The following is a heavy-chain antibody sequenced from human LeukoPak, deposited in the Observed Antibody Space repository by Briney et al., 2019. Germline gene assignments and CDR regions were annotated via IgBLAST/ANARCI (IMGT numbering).Heavy chain of an antibody. J-gene: IGHJ4*02. V-gene: IGHV1-2*02. Sequence: ASVKVSCKVSGYTLTELSMHWVRQAPGQGLEWMGWINPNSGGTNYAQKFQGRVTMTRDTSISTAYMELSRLRSDDTAVYYCARLELPFDYWGQGTLVTVSS. CDR2: INPNSGGT. CDR1: GYTLTELS. D-gene: IGHD1-7*01. CDR3: ARLELPFDY.